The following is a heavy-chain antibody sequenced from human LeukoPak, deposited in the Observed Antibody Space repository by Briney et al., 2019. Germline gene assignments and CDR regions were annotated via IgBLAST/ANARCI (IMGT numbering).Heavy chain of an antibody. CDR3: AAGFCSGGSCYVYWFDP. J-gene: IGHJ5*02. Sequence: SVKVSCKASGYTFTSYGVSWVRQAPGQGLEWMGGIIPIFGTANYAQKFQGRVTITADKSTSTAYMELSSLRSEDTAVYYCAAGFCSGGSCYVYWFDPWGQGTLVTVSS. D-gene: IGHD2-15*01. CDR1: GYTFTSYG. V-gene: IGHV1-69*06. CDR2: IIPIFGTA.